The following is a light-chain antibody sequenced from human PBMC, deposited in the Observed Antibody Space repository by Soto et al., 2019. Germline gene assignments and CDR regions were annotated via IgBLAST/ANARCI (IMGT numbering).Light chain of an antibody. CDR2: VAS. CDR1: QTIRNN. V-gene: IGKV3-15*01. Sequence: EIVMTQSPATLSVSPGERAPPSSGSSQTIRNNLAWYQQKPGQAPRLLIYVASTRATDIPARFSGSGSGTDFTLTISSPQSEDFAFYYCQQYNSWPLTFGGGTKVDIK. J-gene: IGKJ4*01. CDR3: QQYNSWPLT.